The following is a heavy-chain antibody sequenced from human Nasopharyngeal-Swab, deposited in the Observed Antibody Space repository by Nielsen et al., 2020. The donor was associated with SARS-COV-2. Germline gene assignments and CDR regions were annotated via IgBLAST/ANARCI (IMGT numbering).Heavy chain of an antibody. D-gene: IGHD6-13*01. V-gene: IGHV3-30-3*01. Sequence: WIRQPPGKGLEWVAVISYDGSNKYYADLVRGRVTIFSDNSKNTLYLQMNSLRAEDTAVYYCARDLSIAAASFWGQGTLVTVSS. CDR3: ARDLSIAAASF. CDR2: ISYDGSNK. J-gene: IGHJ4*02.